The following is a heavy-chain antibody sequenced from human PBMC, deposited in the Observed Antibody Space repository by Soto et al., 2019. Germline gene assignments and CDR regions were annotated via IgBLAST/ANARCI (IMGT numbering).Heavy chain of an antibody. CDR1: GFIFSDYA. Sequence: QVQLVESGGGVVQPGRSLRLSCAASGFIFSDYAMHWVRQAPGKGLEWVAVISYGGDNKYYADSVRGRFAISRDNAKSSLYLQMNSLRVEDTAVYYCTTSPHRDSERVFVWGQGTTVTVSS. D-gene: IGHD1-26*01. V-gene: IGHV3-30*09. CDR2: ISYGGDNK. J-gene: IGHJ6*02. CDR3: TTSPHRDSERVFV.